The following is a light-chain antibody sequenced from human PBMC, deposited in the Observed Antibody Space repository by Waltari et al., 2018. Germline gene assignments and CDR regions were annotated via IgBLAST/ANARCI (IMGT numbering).Light chain of an antibody. CDR1: QGVSTY. J-gene: IGKJ1*01. CDR3: QQYHDYPWT. Sequence: AIRMTQSPSSLSASIGDRVTISCRASQGVSTYLAWYQQTPGTAPSLLIHAASTLQTGVPSRFSGSGTGTDFTLTITCLQSADFAIYFCQQYHDYPWTFGQGTKVEI. V-gene: IGKV1-8*01. CDR2: AAS.